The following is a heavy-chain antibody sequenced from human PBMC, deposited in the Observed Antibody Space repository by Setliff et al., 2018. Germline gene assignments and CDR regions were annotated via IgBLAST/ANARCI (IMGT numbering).Heavy chain of an antibody. CDR3: ARVYAYSYGFDS. D-gene: IGHD5-18*01. CDR2: IYIGGSA. Sequence: PSETLSLTCTVSGGSISSYYWSWIRQPAGKGLEWIGHIYIGGSANYNPSLKSRVTISRDNAKNSLYLQMNSLRAEDTAVYYCARVYAYSYGFDSWGQGTQVTVSS. CDR1: GGSISSYY. J-gene: IGHJ4*02. V-gene: IGHV4-4*07.